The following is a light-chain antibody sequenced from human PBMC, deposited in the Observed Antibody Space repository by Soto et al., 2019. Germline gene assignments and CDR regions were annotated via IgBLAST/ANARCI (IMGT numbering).Light chain of an antibody. CDR3: RQYNEWPFT. J-gene: IGKJ3*01. CDR1: QNVNSN. Sequence: EMVMTQPPATLSVSPGERATLSCRASQNVNSNLAWYQQKPGQAPRLLIYGASTRATGIPARFSGSGSGTEFTLTISSLQSEDFAVYYCRQYNEWPFTFGPGTKVDIK. CDR2: GAS. V-gene: IGKV3-15*01.